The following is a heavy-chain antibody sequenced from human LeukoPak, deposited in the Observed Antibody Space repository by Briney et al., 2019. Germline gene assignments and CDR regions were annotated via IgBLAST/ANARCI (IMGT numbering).Heavy chain of an antibody. CDR1: GFTFSNYC. Sequence: PGGSLRLSCAASGFTFSNYCMNWVRQAPGKGLEWVSSISSSSSYIYYADSVKGRFTISRDNAKNSLYLQMNSLRAEDTAVYYCARDPDSYVWGSYRLDNIPFDYWGQGTLVTVSS. CDR3: ARDPDSYVWGSYRLDNIPFDY. J-gene: IGHJ4*02. D-gene: IGHD3-16*02. CDR2: ISSSSSYI. V-gene: IGHV3-21*01.